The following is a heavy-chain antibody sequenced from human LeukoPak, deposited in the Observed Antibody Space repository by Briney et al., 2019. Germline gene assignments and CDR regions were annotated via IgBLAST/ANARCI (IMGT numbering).Heavy chain of an antibody. CDR3: ARPDPYSSSSSGPFDP. D-gene: IGHD6-6*01. CDR1: GYSFTSYW. V-gene: IGHV5-51*01. CDR2: IYPGDSDT. Sequence: GESLKISXKGSGYSFTSYWIGWVRQMPGKGLEWMGIIYPGDSDTRYSPSFQGQVTISADKSISTAYLQWSSLKASDTAMYYCARPDPYSSSSSGPFDPWGQGTLVTVSS. J-gene: IGHJ5*02.